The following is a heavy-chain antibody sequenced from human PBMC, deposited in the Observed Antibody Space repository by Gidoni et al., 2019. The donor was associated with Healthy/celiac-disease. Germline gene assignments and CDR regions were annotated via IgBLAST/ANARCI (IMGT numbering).Heavy chain of an antibody. CDR3: ARGGDYGDYTPGY. V-gene: IGHV1-69*02. CDR2: IIPILGIA. J-gene: IGHJ4*02. Sequence: QVQLVQSGAEVKKPGSSVKVSCTASGGPFSSYTISWVRQAPGQGLEWMGRIIPILGIANYAQKFQGRVTITADKSTSTAYMELSSLRSEDTAVYYCARGGDYGDYTPGYWGQGTLVTVSS. D-gene: IGHD4-17*01. CDR1: GGPFSSYT.